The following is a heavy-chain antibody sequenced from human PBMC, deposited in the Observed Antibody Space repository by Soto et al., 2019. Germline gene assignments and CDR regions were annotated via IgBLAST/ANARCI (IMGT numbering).Heavy chain of an antibody. V-gene: IGHV3-23*01. Sequence: EVQLLDSGGGLVQPGGSLRLSCAASGFTFSGYALTWVRQAPGKGLEWVSAISGGGDATFYADSVKGRFTISRDNSKNTLYLQMNTLSAEDTAVYYCARKVSGSTGRPDLWYFDLWGRGTIVTVSS. J-gene: IGHJ2*01. CDR3: ARKVSGSTGRPDLWYFDL. CDR2: ISGGGDAT. CDR1: GFTFSGYA. D-gene: IGHD3-10*01.